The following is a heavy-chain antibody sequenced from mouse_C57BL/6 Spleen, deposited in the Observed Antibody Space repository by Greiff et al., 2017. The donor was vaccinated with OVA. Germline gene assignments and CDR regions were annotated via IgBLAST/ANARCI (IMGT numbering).Heavy chain of an antibody. J-gene: IGHJ2*01. Sequence: QVQLQHSGAELVKPGASVKLSCKASGYTFTSYWMHWVKQRPGQGLEWIGMIHPNSGSTNYNEKFKSKATLTVDKSSSTAYMQLSSLTSEDSAVYYCARYDGYSYYFDYWGQGTTLTVSS. CDR3: ARYDGYSYYFDY. V-gene: IGHV1-64*01. CDR2: IHPNSGST. D-gene: IGHD2-3*01. CDR1: GYTFTSYW.